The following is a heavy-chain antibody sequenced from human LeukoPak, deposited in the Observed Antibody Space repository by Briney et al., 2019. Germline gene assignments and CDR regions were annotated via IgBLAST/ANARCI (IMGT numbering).Heavy chain of an antibody. J-gene: IGHJ5*02. Sequence: GASVKVSCKASGYTFTSYGISWVRQAPGQGLEWMGWISAYNGNTNYAQKLQGRVTMTTDTSTSTAYMELRSLRSDDTAVYYCARETPDPHSSSWYYWFDPWGQGTLVTVSS. V-gene: IGHV1-18*01. CDR1: GYTFTSYG. D-gene: IGHD6-13*01. CDR3: ARETPDPHSSSWYYWFDP. CDR2: ISAYNGNT.